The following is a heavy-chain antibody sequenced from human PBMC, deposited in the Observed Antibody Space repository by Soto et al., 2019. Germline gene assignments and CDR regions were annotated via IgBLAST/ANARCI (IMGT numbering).Heavy chain of an antibody. V-gene: IGHV1-3*01. CDR1: GYTFTSYA. CDR3: ARDRPSSAGPGRKYGMDV. Sequence: GASVKVSCKASGYTFTSYAMHWVRQAPGQRLEWMGWINAGNGNTKYSQKFQGRVTITRDTSASTAYMELGSLRSEDTAVYYCARDRPSSAGPGRKYGMDVWGQGTTVTVSS. J-gene: IGHJ6*02. CDR2: INAGNGNT.